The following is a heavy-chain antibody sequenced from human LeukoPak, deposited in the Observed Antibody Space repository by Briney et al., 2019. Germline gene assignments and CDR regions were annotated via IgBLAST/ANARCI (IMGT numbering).Heavy chain of an antibody. J-gene: IGHJ4*02. CDR3: ASRDQSCSGSRCYPIDY. D-gene: IGHD2-15*01. CDR1: GFTFSRYW. V-gene: IGHV3-74*01. CDR2: INSEGSST. Sequence: GGSLRLSCAASGFTFSRYWMHWVRQPPGKGLVWVSRINSEGSSTSYADSVKGRLTISRDNAKNTLYLQMNSLRVEDTAVYYCASRDQSCSGSRCYPIDYWGQGTLVTVSS.